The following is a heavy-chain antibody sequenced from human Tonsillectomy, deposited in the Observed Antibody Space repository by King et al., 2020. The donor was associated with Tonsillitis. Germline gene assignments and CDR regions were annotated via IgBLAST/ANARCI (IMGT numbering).Heavy chain of an antibody. CDR3: ARGGGPAIAVTWFDP. CDR1: GDSVSSKSAA. CDR2: TYYRSKWYN. J-gene: IGHJ5*02. D-gene: IGHD6-19*01. Sequence: VQLQQSGPGLVKPSQTLSLTCAISGDSVSSKSAAWNWIRQSPSRGLEWLGRTYYRSKWYNNYAVSVKSRITINPDTSKNQFSLQLNSVTPEDTAVYYWARGGGPAIAVTWFDPWGQGTLVTVSS. V-gene: IGHV6-1*01.